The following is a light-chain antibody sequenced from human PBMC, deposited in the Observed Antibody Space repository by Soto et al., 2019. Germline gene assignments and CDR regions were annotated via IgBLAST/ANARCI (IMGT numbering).Light chain of an antibody. V-gene: IGLV2-23*02. CDR2: EVN. J-gene: IGLJ1*01. CDR1: SSDVGGYNL. Sequence: QSVLTQPASVYGSPGQSITISCTGTSSDVGGYNLVSWNQHHPGKAPNVIIYEVNKRASGVSNRFSGSKSGNAASLTISGLQAEDEAHYYCCSFAGSSTYVFGTGTKLTVL. CDR3: CSFAGSSTYV.